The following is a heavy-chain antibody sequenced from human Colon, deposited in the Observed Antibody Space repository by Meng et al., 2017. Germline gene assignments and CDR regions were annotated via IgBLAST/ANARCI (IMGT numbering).Heavy chain of an antibody. Sequence: SETLSLTCTVSGGSISRKNYNWGWIRQPPGKGLEWIGNFYYTGSTYYNPSLKSRVAMSVDTTKNQLSLNLSSVTDADTAVYYCARELLVTRPLDHWGQGTLVTVSS. CDR2: FYYTGST. V-gene: IGHV4-39*07. J-gene: IGHJ4*02. CDR3: ARELLVTRPLDH. CDR1: GGSISRKNYN. D-gene: IGHD2-21*02.